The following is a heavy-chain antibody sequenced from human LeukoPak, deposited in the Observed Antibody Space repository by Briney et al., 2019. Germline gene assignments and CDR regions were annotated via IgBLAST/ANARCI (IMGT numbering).Heavy chain of an antibody. CDR1: GFTFSSYS. D-gene: IGHD3-3*01. CDR2: ISSSSSYI. CDR3: ARAASPHDFWRGHFDY. J-gene: IGHJ4*02. Sequence: TGGSLRLSCAASGFTFSSYSMNWVRQAPGKGLEWVSSISSSSSYIYYADSVKGRFTISRDNAKNSLYLQMNSLRAEDTAVYYCARAASPHDFWRGHFDYWGQGTLVTVSS. V-gene: IGHV3-21*01.